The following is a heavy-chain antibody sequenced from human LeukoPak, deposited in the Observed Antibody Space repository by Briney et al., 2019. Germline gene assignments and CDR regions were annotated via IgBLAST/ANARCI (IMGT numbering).Heavy chain of an antibody. D-gene: IGHD3-10*01. CDR1: GFTLSDYH. CDR3: ARSGGPGTYHQLRYNWFDR. CDR2: ITTISHYI. J-gene: IGHJ5*02. V-gene: IGHV3-21*01. Sequence: PGGSLRLSCAASGFTLSDYHMNWVRQAPGKGLEWLSSITTISHYIYYAGAVRGRFTISRDNAKNSLYLQMNSLRGEDTAVYYCARSGGPGTYHQLRYNWFDRWGQGTLVTVSS.